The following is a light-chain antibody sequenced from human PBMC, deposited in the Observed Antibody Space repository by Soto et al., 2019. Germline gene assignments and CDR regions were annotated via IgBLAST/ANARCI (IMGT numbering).Light chain of an antibody. V-gene: IGLV2-8*01. CDR1: SSDVGAFNF. CDR3: SSKAVNSSYV. CDR2: QVT. J-gene: IGLJ1*01. Sequence: QSALTQPPSASGSPGQSVTISCTGTSSDVGAFNFVSWYQQHPGKAPKLMIYQVTKRPSGVPDRFSASKSGNTASLTVSGLQAEDEADYYCSSKAVNSSYVFGPGTKVTVL.